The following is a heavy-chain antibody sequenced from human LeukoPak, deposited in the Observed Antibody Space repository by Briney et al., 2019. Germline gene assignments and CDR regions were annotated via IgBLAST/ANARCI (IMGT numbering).Heavy chain of an antibody. CDR1: GGSFSDYY. CDR3: TLWFGESSSGERAFDY. Sequence: PSETLSLTCAVYGGSFSDYYWSWVRQPPGKGLEWIGEINDRGKTNYNSSLKSRVTVSSDTSKNQFSLRLTSVTTADTAVYFCTLWFGESSSGERAFDYWGQGTLVTVSS. D-gene: IGHD3-10*01. V-gene: IGHV4-34*01. J-gene: IGHJ4*02. CDR2: INDRGKT.